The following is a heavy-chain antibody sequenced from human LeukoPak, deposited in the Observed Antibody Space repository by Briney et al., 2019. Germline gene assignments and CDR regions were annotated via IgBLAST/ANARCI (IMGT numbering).Heavy chain of an antibody. Sequence: SETLSLTCTVSGGSISSGDYYWSWIRQPPGKGLEWIGYIYYSGSTYYNPSLKSRVTISVDTSKSQFSLKLSSVTAADTAVYYCARDSSYYDSRGPDAFDIWGQGTMVTVSS. V-gene: IGHV4-30-4*01. J-gene: IGHJ3*02. CDR1: GGSISSGDYY. D-gene: IGHD3-22*01. CDR2: IYYSGST. CDR3: ARDSSYYDSRGPDAFDI.